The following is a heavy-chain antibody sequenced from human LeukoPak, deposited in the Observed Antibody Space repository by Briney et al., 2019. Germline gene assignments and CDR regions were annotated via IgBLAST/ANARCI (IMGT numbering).Heavy chain of an antibody. CDR3: TSRKVYCTNGVCYRSGSDY. J-gene: IGHJ4*02. V-gene: IGHV3-73*01. Sequence: GGSLRLSCVASGFTFSDSAMHWVRQASGKGLEWVGRIRSKANGYATVYAASVKGRFTISRDDSKNTSYLQMNSLKTEDTAVYYCTSRKVYCTNGVCYRSGSDYWGQGTLVTVSS. CDR1: GFTFSDSA. D-gene: IGHD2-8*01. CDR2: IRSKANGYAT.